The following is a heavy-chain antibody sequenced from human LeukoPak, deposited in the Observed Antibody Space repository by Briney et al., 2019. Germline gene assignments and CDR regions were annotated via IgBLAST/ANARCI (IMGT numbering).Heavy chain of an antibody. V-gene: IGHV3-30*18. J-gene: IGHJ6*02. CDR1: GFTFSSYG. CDR2: ISYDGSNK. D-gene: IGHD2-8*01. Sequence: GRSLRLSCAATGFTFSSYGMHWVRQAPGKGLEWVAVISYDGSNKYYADSVKGRFTISRDNSKNTLYLQMNSLRAEDTAVYYCAKVGVWTLYGMDVWGQGTTVTVSS. CDR3: AKVGVWTLYGMDV.